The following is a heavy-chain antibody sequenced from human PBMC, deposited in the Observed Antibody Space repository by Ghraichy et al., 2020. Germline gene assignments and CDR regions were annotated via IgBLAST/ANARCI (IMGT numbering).Heavy chain of an antibody. CDR2: IYYSGST. J-gene: IGHJ3*02. CDR1: GDSISSRNYY. D-gene: IGHD3-16*01. Sequence: SETLSLTCTVSGDSISSRNYYWAWIRQPPGKGLEWIGSIYYSGSTFYSQSLKSRVTISIDTSKSQFSLHLNSVTAADTAVYYCARDRTLRSGAFDIWGQGTMVTVSS. V-gene: IGHV4-39*07. CDR3: ARDRTLRSGAFDI.